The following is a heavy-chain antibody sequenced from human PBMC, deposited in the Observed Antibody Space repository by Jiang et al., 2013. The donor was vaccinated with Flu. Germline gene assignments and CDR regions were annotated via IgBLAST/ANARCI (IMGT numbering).Heavy chain of an antibody. V-gene: IGHV4-38-2*02. Sequence: VLLKPSETLSLTCTVSGYSISSGYYWGWIRQPPGKGLEWIGSIYHSGSTYYNPSLKSRVTISVDTSKNQFSLKLSSVTAADTAVYYCARGMVQGVMPAFWDYWGQGTLVTVSS. CDR2: IYHSGST. J-gene: IGHJ4*02. CDR3: ARGMVQGVMPAFWDY. CDR1: GYSISSGYY. D-gene: IGHD3-10*01.